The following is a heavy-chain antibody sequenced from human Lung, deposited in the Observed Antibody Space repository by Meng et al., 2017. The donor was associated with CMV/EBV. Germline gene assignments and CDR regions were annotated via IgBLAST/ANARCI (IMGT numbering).Heavy chain of an antibody. CDR2: ISGSGGST. J-gene: IGHJ4*02. Sequence: GGSLRLXCAASGFTFSSYAMSWVRQAPGKGLEWVSAISGSGGSTYYADSVKGRFTIYRDNSKNTLYLQMNSLRAEDTAVYYCAKYIAAAGILSVYFDYWGQGTLVTVSS. CDR3: AKYIAAAGILSVYFDY. V-gene: IGHV3-23*01. CDR1: GFTFSSYA. D-gene: IGHD6-13*01.